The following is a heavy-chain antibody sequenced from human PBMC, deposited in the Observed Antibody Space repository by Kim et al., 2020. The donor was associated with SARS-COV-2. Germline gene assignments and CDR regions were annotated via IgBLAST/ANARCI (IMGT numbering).Heavy chain of an antibody. Sequence: GGSLRLSCAASGFTFSIYEMHWVRQAPGTGLEWISYISSSGNTEYYADSVQGRFTVSRDNSNNSLYLQMNSLRPEDTAVYYCARVQIAVAGSGFLYWGQGTLVSVSS. CDR2: ISSSGNTE. J-gene: IGHJ4*02. V-gene: IGHV3-48*03. D-gene: IGHD6-19*01. CDR3: ARVQIAVAGSGFLY. CDR1: GFTFSIYE.